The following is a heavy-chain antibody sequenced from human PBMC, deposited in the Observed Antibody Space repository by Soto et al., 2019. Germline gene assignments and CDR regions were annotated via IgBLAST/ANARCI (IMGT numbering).Heavy chain of an antibody. Sequence: TSETLSLTCTVSGGSISSYYWSWIRQPPGKGLEWIGYIYYSGSTNYNPSLKSRVTISVDTSKNQFSLKLSSVTAADTAVYYCARHNAYYDILTGYYTRVYFDYWGQGTLVTVSS. J-gene: IGHJ4*02. CDR1: GGSISSYY. CDR3: ARHNAYYDILTGYYTRVYFDY. D-gene: IGHD3-9*01. CDR2: IYYSGST. V-gene: IGHV4-59*08.